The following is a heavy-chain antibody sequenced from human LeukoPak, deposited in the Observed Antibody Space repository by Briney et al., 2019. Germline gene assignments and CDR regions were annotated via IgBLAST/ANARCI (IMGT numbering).Heavy chain of an antibody. CDR3: ARDHRITIFGVALWGYIQDAFDI. V-gene: IGHV3-30-3*01. J-gene: IGHJ3*02. D-gene: IGHD3-3*01. CDR2: IYYNGSSK. Sequence: GGSLRLSCAASGFTFSSYAMTWVRQAPGKGLEWVPVIYYNGSSKYYADSVKGRFTISRDNSKNTLYLQMNSLRAEDTAVYYCARDHRITIFGVALWGYIQDAFDIWGQGTMVTVSS. CDR1: GFTFSSYA.